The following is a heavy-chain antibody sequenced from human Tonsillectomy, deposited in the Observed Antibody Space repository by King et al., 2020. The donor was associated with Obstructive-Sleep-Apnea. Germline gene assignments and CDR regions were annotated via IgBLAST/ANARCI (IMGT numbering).Heavy chain of an antibody. CDR3: AKEIRSVTLFDP. CDR2: ISYDGSNK. CDR1: GFTFSSYG. D-gene: IGHD1-26*01. Sequence: VQLVESGGGVVQPGRALRLSCAASGFTFSSYGMHWVRPAPGKGLEWVAVISYDGSNKYYADSVKGRFTISRDNSKNTLYLQMNSLRAEDTAVYYCAKEIRSVTLFDPWGQGTLVTVSS. V-gene: IGHV3-30*18. J-gene: IGHJ5*02.